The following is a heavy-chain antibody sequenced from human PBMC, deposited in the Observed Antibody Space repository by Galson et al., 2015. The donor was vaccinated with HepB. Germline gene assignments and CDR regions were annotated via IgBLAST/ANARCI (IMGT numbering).Heavy chain of an antibody. D-gene: IGHD6-13*01. CDR1: GFTFSDYY. J-gene: IGHJ4*02. CDR2: ISSSSSHT. Sequence: SLRLSCAASGFTFSDYYMSWIRQAPGKGLEWVSYISSSSSHTNYADSVKGRFTISRDNAKNSLYLQMNSLRAEDTAVYYCARDRARDGLYSSSWNDYWGQGTLVTVSS. V-gene: IGHV3-11*05. CDR3: ARDRARDGLYSSSWNDY.